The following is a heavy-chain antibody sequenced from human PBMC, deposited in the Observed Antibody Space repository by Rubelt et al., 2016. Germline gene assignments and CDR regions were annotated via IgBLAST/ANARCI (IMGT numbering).Heavy chain of an antibody. Sequence: QLQLQESGPGLVKPSETLSLTCTVSGGSIRRSCYYWRWIRQPPGRWLAWIGELNDGGSTNYNPSLKSRLTISVDASQSQFSRKRSSGTAAETAVYYCARGHPSRRHMDVWGKGTTVTVSS. CDR3: ARGHPSRRHMDV. J-gene: IGHJ6*03. CDR2: LNDGGST. V-gene: IGHV4-39*07. CDR1: GGSIRRSCYY.